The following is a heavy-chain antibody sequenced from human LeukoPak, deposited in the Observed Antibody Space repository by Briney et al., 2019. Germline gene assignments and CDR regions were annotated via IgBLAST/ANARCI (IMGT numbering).Heavy chain of an antibody. CDR3: ARDKPMYTSLYAF. D-gene: IGHD2-2*01. J-gene: IGHJ4*02. CDR2: ISTRRGYK. CDR1: GYIFSSYS. V-gene: IGHV3-21*01. Sequence: GGSLRLSCAASGYIFSSYSVNWVRQAPGKGLEWGSYISTRRGYKYYTDSVRGGYTITRDNAKNSLYLQMNSLRAEDTAVYYCARDKPMYTSLYAFWGQGTLVTVSS.